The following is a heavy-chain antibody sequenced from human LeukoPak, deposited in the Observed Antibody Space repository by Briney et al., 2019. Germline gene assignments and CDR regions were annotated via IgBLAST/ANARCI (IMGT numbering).Heavy chain of an antibody. CDR3: AKGLRAQWLVPCWFDP. V-gene: IGHV3-9*01. D-gene: IGHD6-19*01. CDR2: ISWNSGSI. J-gene: IGHJ5*02. Sequence: GGSLRLSCAASGFTFYDYAMHWVRQAPGKGLEWVSGISWNSGSIGYADSVKGRFTISRDNAKNSLYLQMNSLRAEDTALYYCAKGLRAQWLVPCWFDPWGQGTLVTVSS. CDR1: GFTFYDYA.